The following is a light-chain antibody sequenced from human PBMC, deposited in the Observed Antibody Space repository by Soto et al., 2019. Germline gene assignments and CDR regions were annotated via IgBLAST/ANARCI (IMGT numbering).Light chain of an antibody. CDR2: DVS. J-gene: IGLJ3*02. CDR1: SSDVGRYNY. V-gene: IGLV2-14*03. CDR3: SSYTTTTTLV. Sequence: QSALTQPASVSGSPGQSITISCTGTSSDVGRYNYVSWYQQYPGKAPKLLIYDVSNRPSGLSNRFSGSKSDNTASLTISGLQPEDEADYYCSSYTTTTTLVFGGGTK.